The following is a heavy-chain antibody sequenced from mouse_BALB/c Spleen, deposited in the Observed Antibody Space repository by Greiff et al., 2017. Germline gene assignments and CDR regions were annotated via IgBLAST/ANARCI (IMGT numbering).Heavy chain of an antibody. V-gene: IGHV5-6*03. Sequence: EVKVEESGGGLVKPGGSLKLSCAASGFTFSSYGMSWVRQTPDKRLEWVATISSGGSYTYYPDSVKGRFTISRDNAKNTLYLQMSSLKSEDTAMYYCASPPITTVPSWFAYWGQGTLVTVSA. D-gene: IGHD1-1*01. CDR1: GFTFSSYG. J-gene: IGHJ3*01. CDR3: ASPPITTVPSWFAY. CDR2: ISSGGSYT.